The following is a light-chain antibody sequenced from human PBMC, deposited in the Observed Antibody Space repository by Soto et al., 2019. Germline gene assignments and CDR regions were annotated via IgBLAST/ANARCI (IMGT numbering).Light chain of an antibody. Sequence: QSALTQPASVSGSPGQSITISCTGTSSDVGRYNYVSWYQQHPAEVPKLLIYDVSNRPSGVSYRFSGSKSGNTASLTISGLQDGYEADYYCSSHTASRTWVFGGGTKLPVL. J-gene: IGLJ3*02. CDR3: SSHTASRTWV. CDR1: SSDVGRYNY. V-gene: IGLV2-14*01. CDR2: DVS.